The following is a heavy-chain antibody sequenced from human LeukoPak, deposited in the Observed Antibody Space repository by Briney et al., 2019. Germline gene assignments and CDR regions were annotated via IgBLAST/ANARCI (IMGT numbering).Heavy chain of an antibody. CDR1: GGSFSGYY. J-gene: IGHJ6*03. CDR2: INNPGSN. V-gene: IGHV4-34*01. CDR3: ARGPTSQQWLSYHYYYYMGV. D-gene: IGHD6-19*01. Sequence: SGTQSLTCAVYGGSFSGYYWSWIRQPPGKWLEWIGEINNPGSNNYNPSLKSRVTISVDSSKNQFSLKLSSVTAADTAVYYCARGPTSQQWLSYHYYYYMGVWGKGTTVTDSS.